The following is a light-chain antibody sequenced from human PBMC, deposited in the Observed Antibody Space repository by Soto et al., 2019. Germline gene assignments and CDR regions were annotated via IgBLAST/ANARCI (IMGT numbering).Light chain of an antibody. V-gene: IGKV3-15*01. J-gene: IGKJ4*01. CDR2: RAS. CDR1: QNINRY. CDR3: QQYNNWPRAT. Sequence: IVMTQAPATLSASPGEKATLSCRASQNINRYLAWYQQKPGQAPRLLMFRASIRATGFAARFSGSGSGTEFNITISSLQSEDSAIYYCQQYNNWPRATFGGGTKVEIK.